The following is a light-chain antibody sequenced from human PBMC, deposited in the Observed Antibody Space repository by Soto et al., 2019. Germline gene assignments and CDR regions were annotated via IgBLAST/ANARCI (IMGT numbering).Light chain of an antibody. CDR2: GAS. Sequence: IVLTQSPATLSVSPGERATLSCRASQGVSSNLAWYQQKPGQAPRLLIYGASSRATGIPDRFSGSGSGTDFTLTISRLEPEDFAVYYCQQYGSSPGTFGQGTKVDIK. J-gene: IGKJ1*01. CDR3: QQYGSSPGT. CDR1: QGVSSN. V-gene: IGKV3-20*01.